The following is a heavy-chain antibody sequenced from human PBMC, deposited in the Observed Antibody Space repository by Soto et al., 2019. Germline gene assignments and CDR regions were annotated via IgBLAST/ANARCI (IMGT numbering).Heavy chain of an antibody. CDR1: GFTFSSYG. V-gene: IGHV3-33*01. CDR3: ARGFASLGIDY. J-gene: IGHJ4*02. D-gene: IGHD3-10*01. Sequence: QVQLVESGGGVVQPGRSLRLSCAASGFTFSSYGMHWVRQAPGKGLEWVAVIWYDGSNKYYADSVKGRFTISRDNSKNTLDLQMNSLRAEDTAVYYCARGFASLGIDYWGQGTLVTVSS. CDR2: IWYDGSNK.